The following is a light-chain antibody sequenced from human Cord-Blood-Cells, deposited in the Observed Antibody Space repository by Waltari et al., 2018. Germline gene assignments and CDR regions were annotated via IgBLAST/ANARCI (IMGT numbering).Light chain of an antibody. V-gene: IGKV3-11*01. CDR2: DAS. CDR1: QSVSSY. Sequence: DIVLTQSPATLSLSPGERATISCRASQSVSSYLAWYQQKPGQAPRLLIYDASNRATGIPARFSGSGSGTDFTLTISSLEPEDFAVYYCQQRSNWPPRWTFGQGTKVEIK. CDR3: QQRSNWPPRWT. J-gene: IGKJ1*01.